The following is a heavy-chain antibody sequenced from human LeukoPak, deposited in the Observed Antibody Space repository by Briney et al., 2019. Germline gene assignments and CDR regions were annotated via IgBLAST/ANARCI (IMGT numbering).Heavy chain of an antibody. CDR2: INPNSGGT. Sequence: ASVKVPCKASGYTFTGCYMHWVRQAPGQGLEWMGRINPNSGGTNYAQKFQGRVTMTRDTSISTAYMELSRLRSDDTAVYYCAAYDSSGYYYARGSLDYWGQGTLVTVSS. CDR3: AAYDSSGYYYARGSLDY. J-gene: IGHJ4*02. CDR1: GYTFTGCY. D-gene: IGHD3-22*01. V-gene: IGHV1-2*06.